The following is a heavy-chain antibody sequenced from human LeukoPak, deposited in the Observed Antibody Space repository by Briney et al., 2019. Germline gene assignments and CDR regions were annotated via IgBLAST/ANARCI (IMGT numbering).Heavy chain of an antibody. J-gene: IGHJ4*02. CDR2: IYSGGST. V-gene: IGHV3-66*02. D-gene: IGHD3-3*01. CDR1: GFTVSSNY. Sequence: GGSLRLSCAASGFTVSSNYMSWVRQAPGKGLEWVSVIYSGGSTYNADSVKGRFTISRDNSKNTLYLQMNSLRAEDTAVYYCARMDFWSGQLDYWGQGTLVTVSS. CDR3: ARMDFWSGQLDY.